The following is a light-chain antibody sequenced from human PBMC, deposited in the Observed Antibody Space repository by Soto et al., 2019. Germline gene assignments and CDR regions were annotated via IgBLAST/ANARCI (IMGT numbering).Light chain of an antibody. Sequence: EIVLTQSPGTLCLSPGERATLSCRASQSVSSTFLAWYQQKPGQAPRLLIYATSSRATGIPDRFSGSGSGTDFTLTISRLEPEDFAVYFCQHYVTSPLTFGGGTKVDIK. CDR3: QHYVTSPLT. CDR1: QSVSSTF. V-gene: IGKV3-20*01. CDR2: ATS. J-gene: IGKJ4*01.